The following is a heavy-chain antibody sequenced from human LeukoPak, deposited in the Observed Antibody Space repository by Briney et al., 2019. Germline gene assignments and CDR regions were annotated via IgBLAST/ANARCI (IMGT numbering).Heavy chain of an antibody. Sequence: ASVKVSCKASGYTFTSYDIDWVRQTTGQGLEWMGWMNPNSGNTGYAQKFQGRVTMTRDTSISTAYMELSSLTSEDTVVYYCARTDGDFDYWGQGTLVTVSS. J-gene: IGHJ4*02. V-gene: IGHV1-8*01. D-gene: IGHD4-17*01. CDR1: GYTFTSYD. CDR2: MNPNSGNT. CDR3: ARTDGDFDY.